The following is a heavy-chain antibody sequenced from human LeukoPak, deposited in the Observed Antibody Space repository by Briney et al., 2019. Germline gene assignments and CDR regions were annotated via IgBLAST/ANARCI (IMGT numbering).Heavy chain of an antibody. D-gene: IGHD5-12*01. V-gene: IGHV1-46*01. J-gene: IGHJ5*02. Sequence: GASVKVSCKASGYTFTSYYMHWVRQAPGQGREWMGIINPSGGSTSYAQKFQGRVTMTRDMSTSTVYMELSRLRSDDTAVYYCARDRGYDKLYNWFDPWGQGTLVTVSS. CDR2: INPSGGST. CDR1: GYTFTSYY. CDR3: ARDRGYDKLYNWFDP.